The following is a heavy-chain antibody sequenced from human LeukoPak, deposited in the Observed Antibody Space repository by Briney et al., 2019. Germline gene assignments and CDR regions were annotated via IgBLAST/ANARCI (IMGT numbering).Heavy chain of an antibody. V-gene: IGHV4-59*01. CDR2: IYYSGST. J-gene: IGHJ6*02. D-gene: IGHD4-17*01. Sequence: SETLSLTCTVSGGSISSYYWSWIRQPPGKGLEWIGYIYYSGSTNYNPSLKSRVTISVDTSKNQFSLKLSSVTAADTAVYYCASGDYRSIYYYYYGMDVWGQGATVTVSS. CDR1: GGSISSYY. CDR3: ASGDYRSIYYYYYGMDV.